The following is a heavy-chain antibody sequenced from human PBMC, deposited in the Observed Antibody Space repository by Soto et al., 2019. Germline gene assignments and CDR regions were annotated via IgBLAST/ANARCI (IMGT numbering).Heavy chain of an antibody. V-gene: IGHV3-9*01. J-gene: IGHJ4*02. CDR2: ISWNSGNI. CDR3: VRSKGGYSYGTPFDY. CDR1: GFTFDDYA. D-gene: IGHD5-18*01. Sequence: EVQLEESGGALVQPGRSLRLSCAASGFTFDDYAMYWVRQVLGKGLEWVSSISWNSGNIGYADSVKGRFTTSRDNAEKSLCLQMNSLRPEGTALYYCVRSKGGYSYGTPFDYWGQGTLVTVSS.